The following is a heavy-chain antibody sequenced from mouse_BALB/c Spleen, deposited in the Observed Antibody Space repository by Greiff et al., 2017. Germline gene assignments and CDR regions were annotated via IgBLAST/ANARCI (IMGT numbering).Heavy chain of an antibody. Sequence: VKLMESGAELAKPGASVKMSCKASGYTFTSYWMHWVKQRPGQGLEWIGYINPSTGYTEYNQKFKDKATLTADKSSSTAYMQLSSLTSEDSAVYYCTRSGYYGYEWFAYWGQGTLVTVSA. CDR3: TRSGYYGYEWFAY. J-gene: IGHJ3*01. CDR2: INPSTGYT. D-gene: IGHD2-2*01. CDR1: GYTFTSYW. V-gene: IGHV1-7*01.